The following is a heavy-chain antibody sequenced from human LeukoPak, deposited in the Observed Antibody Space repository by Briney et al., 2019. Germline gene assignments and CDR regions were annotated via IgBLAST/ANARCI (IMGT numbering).Heavy chain of an antibody. CDR3: AKTNYYGSGIDFDY. D-gene: IGHD3-10*01. V-gene: IGHV3-23*01. CDR1: GFTFSSYA. Sequence: GGSLRLSCAASGFTFSSYAMSWVRQAPAKGLEWVSAISGSGGSTYYADSVKGRFTISRDNSKNTLYLQMNSLRAEDTAVYYCAKTNYYGSGIDFDYWGQGTLVTVSS. J-gene: IGHJ4*02. CDR2: ISGSGGST.